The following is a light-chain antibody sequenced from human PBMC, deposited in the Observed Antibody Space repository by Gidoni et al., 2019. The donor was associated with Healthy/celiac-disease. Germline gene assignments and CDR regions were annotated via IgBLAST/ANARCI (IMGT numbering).Light chain of an antibody. V-gene: IGKV1-39*01. CDR3: QQSYSTPRT. CDR1: QSISSY. J-gene: IGKJ1*01. Sequence: DIQMTPSPSSLSASVGDRVTIPCRASQSISSYLNWYQQKPGKAPKLLIYAASSLQSGVPSRFSGSGSGTDFTLTISSLQPEDFATYYCQQSYSTPRTFGQGIKVEIK. CDR2: AAS.